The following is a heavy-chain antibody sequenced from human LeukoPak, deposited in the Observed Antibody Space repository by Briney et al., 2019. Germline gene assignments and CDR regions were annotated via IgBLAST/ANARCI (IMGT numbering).Heavy chain of an antibody. Sequence: SETLSLTCTVSGDSLNNRYWDWIRQPPGKGLEWIGEIHAVEGTNYNPSLRSRVTVSLDTSKNQFSLKMISVTAADTAVYYCTSGTDSRKLGYWGQGTLVTVSS. CDR1: GDSLNNRY. CDR2: IHAVEGT. V-gene: IGHV4-34*01. D-gene: IGHD3-22*01. J-gene: IGHJ4*02. CDR3: TSGTDSRKLGY.